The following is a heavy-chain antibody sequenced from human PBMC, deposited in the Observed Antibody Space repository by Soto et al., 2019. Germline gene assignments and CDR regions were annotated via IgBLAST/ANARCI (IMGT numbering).Heavy chain of an antibody. CDR3: ARDRVPYVYFYYGMDV. J-gene: IGHJ6*02. CDR2: MAFDGSNK. V-gene: IGHV3-30-3*01. Sequence: QVQLVESGGGVVRPGRSLRLSCAASGFAFNNYSTHWVRQAPGKGLEWVAIMAFDGSNKYTADSVKGRFTISRDNSKNILYLQMSSLRPEDTAVYFCARDRVPYVYFYYGMDVWGQGTTVIVSS. D-gene: IGHD3-10*02. CDR1: GFAFNNYS.